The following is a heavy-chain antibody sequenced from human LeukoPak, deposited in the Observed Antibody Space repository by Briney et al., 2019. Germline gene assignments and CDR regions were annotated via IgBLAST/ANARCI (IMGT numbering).Heavy chain of an antibody. J-gene: IGHJ4*02. CDR3: ASGPPNYDFWSGYYTPLDY. CDR1: GFTFSSYS. Sequence: GGSLRLSCAASGFTFSSYSMNWVRQAPGKGLEWVSSISSSSSYIYYADSVKGRFTISRDNAKNSLYLQMNSLRAEDTAVYYCASGPPNYDFWSGYYTPLDYWGQGTLVTVSS. D-gene: IGHD3-3*01. CDR2: ISSSSSYI. V-gene: IGHV3-21*01.